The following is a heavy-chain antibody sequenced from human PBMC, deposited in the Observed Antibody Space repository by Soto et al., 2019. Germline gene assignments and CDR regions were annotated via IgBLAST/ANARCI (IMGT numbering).Heavy chain of an antibody. J-gene: IGHJ3*02. CDR3: ARDPRPNYYDSSGPFDI. V-gene: IGHV3-11*06. Sequence: GGSLRLSCAASGFTFSDYYMSWIRQAPGKGLEWVSYISSSSSYTNYADSVKGRFTISRDNAKNSLYLQMNSLRAEDTAVYYCARDPRPNYYDSSGPFDIWGQGTLVTVSS. D-gene: IGHD3-22*01. CDR2: ISSSSSYT. CDR1: GFTFSDYY.